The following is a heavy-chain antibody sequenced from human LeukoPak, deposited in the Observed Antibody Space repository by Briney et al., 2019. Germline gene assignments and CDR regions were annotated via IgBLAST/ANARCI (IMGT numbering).Heavy chain of an antibody. CDR2: IYYSGST. Sequence: SETLSLTCTVSGGSISSYYWSWIRQPPGKGLEWIGYIYYSGSTNYNPSLKSRVTISVDTSKNQFSLKLSSVTAADTAVYYCARSGRPLCYYYYGMDVWGQGTTITVSS. CDR1: GGSISSYY. V-gene: IGHV4-59*01. J-gene: IGHJ6*02. CDR3: ARSGRPLCYYYYGMDV.